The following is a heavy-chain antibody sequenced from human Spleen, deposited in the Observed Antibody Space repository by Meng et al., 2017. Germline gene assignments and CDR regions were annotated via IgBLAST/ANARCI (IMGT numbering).Heavy chain of an antibody. J-gene: IGHJ5*02. Sequence: QTQLQESGPGLVKPSEALVLTWGVSGDYIGTGSYYWGWIRQAPGKGLEWIGSSGHSGFTYYTPSVRSRVTVSIDTSKNQFSLKLTSVTAADTAVYFCVRSSAWVRTGFDPWGQGTLVTVSS. D-gene: IGHD3-22*01. V-gene: IGHV4-39*01. CDR2: SGHSGFT. CDR1: GDYIGTGSYY. CDR3: VRSSAWVRTGFDP.